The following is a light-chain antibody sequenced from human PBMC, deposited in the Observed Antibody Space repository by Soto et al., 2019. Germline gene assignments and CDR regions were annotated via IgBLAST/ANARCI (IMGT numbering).Light chain of an antibody. Sequence: DIQMTQSPSTLSASVGDRVTITCRASQSISSYLNWYQQKPGKAPKVLIYAASSLQSGVPSRFSGSGSGTDFTLTISSLQPEDFATYYCQQSYSTPQTFCQGTLV. J-gene: IGKJ1*01. CDR2: AAS. V-gene: IGKV1-39*01. CDR1: QSISSY. CDR3: QQSYSTPQT.